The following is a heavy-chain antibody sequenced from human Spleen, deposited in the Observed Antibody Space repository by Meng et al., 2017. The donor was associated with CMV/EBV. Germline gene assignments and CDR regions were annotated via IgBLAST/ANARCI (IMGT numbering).Heavy chain of an antibody. Sequence: GESLKISCAASGFTFSSYEMNWVRQAPGKGLEWVSVIYSGGSTYYADSVKGRFTISRDNSKNTLYLQMNSLRAEDTAVYYCARVVGDYLSYFDYWGQGTLVTVSS. CDR2: IYSGGST. V-gene: IGHV3-53*01. CDR3: ARVVGDYLSYFDY. CDR1: GFTFSSYE. J-gene: IGHJ4*02. D-gene: IGHD4-17*01.